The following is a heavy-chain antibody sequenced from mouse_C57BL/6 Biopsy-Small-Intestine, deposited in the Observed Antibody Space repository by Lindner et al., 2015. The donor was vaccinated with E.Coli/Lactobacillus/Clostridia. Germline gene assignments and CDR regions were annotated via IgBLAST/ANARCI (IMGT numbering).Heavy chain of an antibody. CDR3: ARSLVSTYYYYYGMDV. CDR2: INPNSDVT. V-gene: IGHV1-72*04. CDR1: GYTFTGHY. J-gene: IGHJ1*01. Sequence: SVKVSCKASGYTFTGHYMHWVRQAPGQGLEWMGRINPNSDVTKYAQKFQGRVTMTRDTSISTAYMELSRLRSDDTAVYYCARSLVSTYYYYYGMDVWGQGTTVTVSS. D-gene: IGHD1-1*01.